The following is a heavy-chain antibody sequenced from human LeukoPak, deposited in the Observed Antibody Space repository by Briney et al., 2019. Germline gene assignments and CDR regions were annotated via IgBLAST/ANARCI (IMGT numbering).Heavy chain of an antibody. CDR1: GVSFSDYY. J-gene: IGHJ4*02. CDR2: IQYSADT. CDR3: ARGHSRVLIDD. V-gene: IGHV4-34*01. Sequence: SETLSLTCAVYGVSFSDYYWSWLRQPPGKGLEWIGEIQYSADTNYNPSLKSRVTISVDTSKNQLSLKLSSVTAADTAVYYCARGHSRVLIDDWGQGTLVTVSS. D-gene: IGHD1-26*01.